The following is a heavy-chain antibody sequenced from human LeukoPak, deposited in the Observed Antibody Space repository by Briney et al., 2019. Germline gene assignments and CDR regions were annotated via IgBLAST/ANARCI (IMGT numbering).Heavy chain of an antibody. CDR2: LRYDGSNE. J-gene: IGHJ4*02. Sequence: GGSLRLSCEASGFNFHNFAMHWVRQAPGKGLEWVAFLRYDGSNEFYADSVKGRFTISRDNSKSTLFLQINSLRTEDTAVYYCAKSAVRGLPVLGNWGQGALVTVSS. D-gene: IGHD2-21*02. CDR3: AKSAVRGLPVLGN. V-gene: IGHV3-30*02. CDR1: GFNFHNFA.